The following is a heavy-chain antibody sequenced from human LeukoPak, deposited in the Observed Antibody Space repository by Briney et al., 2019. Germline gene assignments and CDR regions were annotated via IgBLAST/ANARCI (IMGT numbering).Heavy chain of an antibody. CDR1: VYTFTSYD. D-gene: IGHD3-10*01. CDR2: MNPNSGST. V-gene: IGHV1-8*01. CDR3: ARGLRYGSGSLVANY. Sequence: GASVTVSFTSSVYTFTSYDIKWVRHGTGQGLAWMGWMNPNSGSTVYAQKFQGRGTMTTNTSLSTAYMELSSLRSEDTAVYYCARGLRYGSGSLVANYWGQGTLVTVSP. J-gene: IGHJ4*02.